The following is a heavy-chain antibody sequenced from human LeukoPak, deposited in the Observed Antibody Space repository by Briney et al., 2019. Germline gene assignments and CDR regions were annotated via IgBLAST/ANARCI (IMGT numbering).Heavy chain of an antibody. CDR1: EFTFSGNA. D-gene: IGHD6-19*01. J-gene: IGHJ2*01. CDR2: ISGRRNVT. CDR3: AKVPQQWLVGVVFWYFDL. Sequence: GGSLRLSCLASEFTFSGNAMSWVRQAPGKGLEWVSTISGRRNVTYYADSMKGRFTISRDDSKNTLYLQMNSLRAEDTAVYYCAKVPQQWLVGVVFWYFDLWGRGTLVTVSS. V-gene: IGHV3-23*01.